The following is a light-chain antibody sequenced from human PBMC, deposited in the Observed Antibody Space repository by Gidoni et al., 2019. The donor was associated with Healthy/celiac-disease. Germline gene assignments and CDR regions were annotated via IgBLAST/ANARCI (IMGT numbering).Light chain of an antibody. Sequence: QSALTQPRSVSGSPGQSVTISCTGTSSDVGGYNYVSWYQQHPGKAPKLMIYDVSKRPSGVHDRFYGSKSGNTASLTISGLQAEDEADYYCCSYAGSYTFEGVFGGGTKLTVL. V-gene: IGLV2-11*01. CDR1: SSDVGGYNY. CDR2: DVS. J-gene: IGLJ3*02. CDR3: CSYAGSYTFEGV.